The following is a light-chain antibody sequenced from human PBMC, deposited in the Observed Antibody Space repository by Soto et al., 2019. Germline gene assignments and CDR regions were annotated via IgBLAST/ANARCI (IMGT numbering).Light chain of an antibody. V-gene: IGLV4-60*03. CDR2: LEGSGNY. J-gene: IGLJ3*02. CDR1: SGHSFYV. CDR3: ESWDSNTRV. Sequence: HLVLTQPSSASASLGSSVSLTCTLSSGHSFYVIAWHQQQPGTAPRYLMKLEGSGNYNKGSGVPERFSGSSSGADRYLTISNLQSEDEGDYYCESWDSNTRVFGGGTKLTVL.